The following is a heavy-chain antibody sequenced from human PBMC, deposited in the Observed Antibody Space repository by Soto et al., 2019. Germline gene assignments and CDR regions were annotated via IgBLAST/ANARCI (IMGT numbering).Heavy chain of an antibody. Sequence: QVQLVQSGAEMKKPGASVKVSCKASGYTFTSYDINWVRQAAGQGPEWMGSVTPRNGDTAFAQKYQGRVTVTSNTSMSTVYMEVSRLRSDDTAVYYCARDRRFYDSGTYDIANDAFDVWGQGTMVTVSS. V-gene: IGHV1-8*02. CDR1: GYTFTSYD. CDR2: VTPRNGDT. J-gene: IGHJ3*01. CDR3: ARDRRFYDSGTYDIANDAFDV. D-gene: IGHD3-22*01.